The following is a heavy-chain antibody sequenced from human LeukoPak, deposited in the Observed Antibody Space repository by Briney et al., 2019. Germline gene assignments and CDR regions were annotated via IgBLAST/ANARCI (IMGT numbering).Heavy chain of an antibody. D-gene: IGHD3-22*01. V-gene: IGHV3-30*18. CDR1: GFTFSSYG. CDR2: ISYDGSNK. CDR3: AKGQYYCDSSGYYYDY. Sequence: PGGSLRLSCAASGFTFSSYGMHWVRQAPGKGLEWVAVISYDGSNKYYADSVKGRFTISRDNSKNTLYLQMNSLRAEDTAVYYCAKGQYYCDSSGYYYDYWGQGTLVTVSS. J-gene: IGHJ4*02.